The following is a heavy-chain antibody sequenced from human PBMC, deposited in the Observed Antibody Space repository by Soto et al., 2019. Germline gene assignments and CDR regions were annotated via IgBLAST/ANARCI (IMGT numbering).Heavy chain of an antibody. CDR1: GYSFTSYW. CDR2: IYPGDSDT. Sequence: PGECLKISCKGSGYSFTSYWIGWVRQMPVKGLEWMGIIYPGDSDTRYSPSFQGQVTISADKSISTAYLQWSSLKASDTAMYYCARLSSTGCWYYYYYMDVWGKGTTVTVSS. J-gene: IGHJ6*03. D-gene: IGHD2-15*01. V-gene: IGHV5-51*01. CDR3: ARLSSTGCWYYYYYMDV.